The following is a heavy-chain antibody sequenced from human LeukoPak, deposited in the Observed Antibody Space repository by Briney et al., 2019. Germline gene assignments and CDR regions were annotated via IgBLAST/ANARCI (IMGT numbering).Heavy chain of an antibody. Sequence: PSETLSLTCTVSGGSISDHYWSWIRQTPGKRLQWIGYIIYSGNTNYNPSLAGRVSVSVDTSKNQFSLKLSSVTAADTAVYYCAGHGYDTGNYQAHFDYWGQGTLVTVSS. CDR3: AGHGYDTGNYQAHFDY. D-gene: IGHD3-9*01. CDR1: GGSISDHY. V-gene: IGHV4-59*08. CDR2: IIYSGNT. J-gene: IGHJ4*02.